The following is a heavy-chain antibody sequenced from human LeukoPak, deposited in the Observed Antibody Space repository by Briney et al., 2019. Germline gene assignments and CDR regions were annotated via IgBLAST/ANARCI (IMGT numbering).Heavy chain of an antibody. Sequence: PSETLSLTCTVSGGSISSGSYYWSWIRQPAGKGLEWIGRIYTSGSTNYNPSLKSRVTISVDTSKNQFSLKLSSVTAADTAVYYCARDAVGATTKGFDYWGQGTLVIVSS. CDR1: GGSISSGSYY. J-gene: IGHJ4*02. D-gene: IGHD1-26*01. CDR2: IYTSGST. CDR3: ARDAVGATTKGFDY. V-gene: IGHV4-61*02.